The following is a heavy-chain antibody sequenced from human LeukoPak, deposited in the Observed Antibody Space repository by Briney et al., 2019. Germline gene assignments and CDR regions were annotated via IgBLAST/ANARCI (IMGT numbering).Heavy chain of an antibody. D-gene: IGHD2-15*01. J-gene: IGHJ3*02. CDR2: INPNTGGT. V-gene: IGHV1-2*02. CDR1: GYTFTGYY. CDR3: ASGREYCSGGSCYSSDDAFDI. Sequence: ASVKVSCKASGYTFTGYYMNWVRQAPGQGLEWMGWINPNTGGTNYAQKSQGRVTMTRDTSISTAYMELSRLRSDDTAVYYCASGREYCSGGSCYSSDDAFDIWGQGTMVTVSS.